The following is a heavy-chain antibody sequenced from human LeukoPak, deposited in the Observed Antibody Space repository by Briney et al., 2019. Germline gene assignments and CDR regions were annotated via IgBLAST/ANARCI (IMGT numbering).Heavy chain of an antibody. CDR3: ARGATVTTDWYFDL. J-gene: IGHJ2*01. CDR1: GFTFSTYS. Sequence: GRSLRLSCAASGFTFSTYSMHWVRQAPGKGLEWVCSISSSSSYIYYADSVKGRFTISRDNAKNSLYLQMSSLRAEDTAVYYCARGATVTTDWYFDLWGRGTLVTVSS. D-gene: IGHD4-17*01. CDR2: ISSSSSYI. V-gene: IGHV3-21*01.